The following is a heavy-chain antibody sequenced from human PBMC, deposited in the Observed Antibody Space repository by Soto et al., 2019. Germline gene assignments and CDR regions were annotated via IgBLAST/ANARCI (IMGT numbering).Heavy chain of an antibody. CDR2: SRNRRNSYTT. V-gene: IGHV3-72*01. J-gene: IGHJ6*02. CDR3: VRTVPYLTASYYGMDV. CDR1: GFPFSDHH. Sequence: RRLSCATSGFPFSDHHLDWVRQAPGKGLEWVGRSRNRRNSYTTEYAASVKGRFTFSRDDSKNSLYVQMNNLKTEDTAVYYCVRTVPYLTASYYGMDVWGQGTTVTVSS. D-gene: IGHD2-21*01.